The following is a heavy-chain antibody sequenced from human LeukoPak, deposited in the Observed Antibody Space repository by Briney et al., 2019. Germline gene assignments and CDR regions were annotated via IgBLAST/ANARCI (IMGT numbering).Heavy chain of an antibody. CDR2: IYYSGST. J-gene: IGHJ4*02. Sequence: SETLSLTWTVSGGSISSSSYYWGWIRQPPGKGLEWIGSIYYSGSTNYNPSLKSRVTISVDTSKNQFSLKLSSVTAADTAVYYCARVDRISAAADYWDQGTLVTVSS. V-gene: IGHV4-39*07. CDR1: GGSISSSSYY. CDR3: ARVDRISAAADY. D-gene: IGHD6-13*01.